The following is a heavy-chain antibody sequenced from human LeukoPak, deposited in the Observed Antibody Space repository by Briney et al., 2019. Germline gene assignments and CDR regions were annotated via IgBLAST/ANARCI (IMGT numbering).Heavy chain of an antibody. Sequence: GGSLRLSCAASGFTLSSYAMSWVRQAPGKGLEWVSAISGSGRGTYYSDSVKGRFTISRDNSKNTLYLQMNSLRAEHTAVYYCAKDPTYYYDSSGYYFDYWGQGTLVTVSS. CDR2: ISGSGRGT. CDR3: AKDPTYYYDSSGYYFDY. D-gene: IGHD3-22*01. J-gene: IGHJ4*02. V-gene: IGHV3-23*01. CDR1: GFTLSSYA.